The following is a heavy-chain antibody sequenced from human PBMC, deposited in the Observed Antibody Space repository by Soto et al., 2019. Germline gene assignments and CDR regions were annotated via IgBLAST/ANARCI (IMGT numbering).Heavy chain of an antibody. CDR3: VRDGTKTLRDWFDP. CDR1: GASISGFY. V-gene: IGHV4-4*07. J-gene: IGHJ5*02. D-gene: IGHD1-1*01. CDR2: IYDTGTT. Sequence: SETLSLTCTVSGASISGFYWSWIRKSAGKGLEWIGRIYDTGTTDYNPSLKSRVMMSVDTSKKQFSLKLRSVTAADTAVYYCVRDGTKTLRDWFDPLGQVISVTFSS.